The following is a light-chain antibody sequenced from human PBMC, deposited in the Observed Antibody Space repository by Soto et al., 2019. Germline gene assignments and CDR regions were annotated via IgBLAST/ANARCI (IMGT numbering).Light chain of an antibody. CDR1: TGAVTSGHY. V-gene: IGLV7-46*01. J-gene: IGLJ2*01. Sequence: QAVVTQEPSLTVSPGETVTLTCGSSTGAVTSGHYPYWFQQKPGQAPRTLIYDTSNKHSWTPARFSGSLLGGKAALILSGAQPEDEAEYYCLLSYSGAGVVFGGGTMLTVL. CDR3: LLSYSGAGVV. CDR2: DTS.